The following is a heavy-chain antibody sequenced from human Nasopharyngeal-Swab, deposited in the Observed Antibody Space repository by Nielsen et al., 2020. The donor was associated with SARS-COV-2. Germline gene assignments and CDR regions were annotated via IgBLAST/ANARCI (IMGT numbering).Heavy chain of an antibody. CDR2: ISWNSGSI. V-gene: IGHV3-9*01. CDR1: GFTFDDYA. J-gene: IGHJ3*02. CDR3: ANGEYSSGWYPGAI. D-gene: IGHD6-19*01. Sequence: SLKISCAASGFTFDDYAMHWVRQAPGKGLEWVSGISWNSGSIGYADSVKGRFTISRDNAKNSLYLQMNILRAEDTALYYCANGEYSSGWYPGAIWGQGTMVTVSS.